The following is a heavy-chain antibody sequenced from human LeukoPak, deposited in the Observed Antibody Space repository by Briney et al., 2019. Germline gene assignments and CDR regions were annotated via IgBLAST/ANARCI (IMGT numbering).Heavy chain of an antibody. CDR2: IYNSGST. D-gene: IGHD7-27*01. J-gene: IGHJ6*02. CDR3: ARAKSTANAGAYYYYGMDV. CDR1: GGSISSYY. Sequence: SETLSLTCTVSGGSISSYYWSWIRQPPGKGLEWIGYIYNSGSTNYNPSLKSRVTISVDTSKNQFSLKLSSVTAADTAVYYCARAKSTANAGAYYYYGMDVWGQGTTVTVSS. V-gene: IGHV4-59*01.